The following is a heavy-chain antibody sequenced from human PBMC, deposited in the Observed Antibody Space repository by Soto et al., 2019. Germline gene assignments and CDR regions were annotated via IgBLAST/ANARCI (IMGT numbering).Heavy chain of an antibody. V-gene: IGHV4-31*03. CDR3: ARVGGLGATTLDC. CDR1: GGSISSGGYY. D-gene: IGHD1-26*01. J-gene: IGHJ4*02. Sequence: QVQLQESGPGLVKPSQTLSLTCTVSGGSISSGGYYWSWIRQHPGKGLEWIGYIYYSGSTYYNPSLKSRVTISVDTSKNQFSLKLSSMTAADTAVYYCARVGGLGATTLDCWGQGALATVSS. CDR2: IYYSGST.